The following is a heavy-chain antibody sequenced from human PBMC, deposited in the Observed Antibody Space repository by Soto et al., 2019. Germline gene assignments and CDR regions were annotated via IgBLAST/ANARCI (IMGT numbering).Heavy chain of an antibody. CDR3: ARGPSGDKVDY. CDR1: GGSINNNGYF. V-gene: IGHV4-30-4*01. D-gene: IGHD1-26*01. CDR2: IYNSGST. Sequence: QVQLQESGPGVVEPSQTLSLTCTVSGGSINNNGYFWSWIRQPPGSGLEWIGHIYNSGSTHSNPSLKSPLTKSVATSKNQFTLKLSYLTAADTAVYYCARGPSGDKVDYWGQGTLVTVSS. J-gene: IGHJ4*02.